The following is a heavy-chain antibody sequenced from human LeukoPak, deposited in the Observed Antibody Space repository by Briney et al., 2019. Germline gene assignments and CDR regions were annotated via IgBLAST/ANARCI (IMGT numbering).Heavy chain of an antibody. CDR3: ARDLLSLLSYYYDISGYLAGDY. CDR2: ISAYNGNT. V-gene: IGHV1-18*01. D-gene: IGHD3-22*01. J-gene: IGHJ4*02. CDR1: GYTFTSYG. Sequence: ASVKVSCKASGYTFTSYGISWVRQAPGQGLEWMGWISAYNGNTNYAQKLQGRVTMTTDTSTSTAYMELRSLRSDDTAVYYCARDLLSLLSYYYDISGYLAGDYWGQGTLVTVSS.